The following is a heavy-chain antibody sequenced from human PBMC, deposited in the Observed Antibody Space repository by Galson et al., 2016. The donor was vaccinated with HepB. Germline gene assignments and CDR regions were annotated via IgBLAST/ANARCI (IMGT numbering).Heavy chain of an antibody. V-gene: IGHV1-2*02. J-gene: IGHJ4*02. CDR1: GYTFIDYY. CDR2: INPRTGGT. CDR3: ARPVNRVGTGY. Sequence: SVKVSCKASGYTFIDYYMHWVRQTPGQGLEWMGWINPRTGGTNYAQKFQGRVTLTRDTSISTAYMELDSLTSDDTAVYYCARPVNRVGTGYWGQGTLVTVSS. D-gene: IGHD1-1*01.